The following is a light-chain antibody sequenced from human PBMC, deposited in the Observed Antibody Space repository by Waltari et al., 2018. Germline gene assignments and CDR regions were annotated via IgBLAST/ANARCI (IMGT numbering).Light chain of an antibody. J-gene: IGKJ2*01. V-gene: IGKV3-20*01. CDR1: QSVTSRY. CDR3: HQYGSSPYI. CDR2: GAS. Sequence: IVLTQSPGTLSLSPGERATLSCRASQSVTSRYIAWYQQKPGQPPRLLFYGASSSATGIPDRFSGSGSGTDFTLTISRLEPEDFAVYYCHQYGSSPYIFGQGTKLEIK.